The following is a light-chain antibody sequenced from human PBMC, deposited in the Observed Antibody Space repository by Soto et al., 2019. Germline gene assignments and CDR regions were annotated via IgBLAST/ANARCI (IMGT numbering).Light chain of an antibody. Sequence: EIVLTQSPATLSLSPGERATLSLMASQSLSSGYLAWYQQKPGQAPRILIYAASSRATGIPDRFSGSGSGTDFTLTISRLEPEDFAVYYCHQYDTSPRTFGQGTKVDIK. J-gene: IGKJ1*01. CDR2: AAS. CDR1: QSLSSGY. CDR3: HQYDTSPRT. V-gene: IGKV3-20*01.